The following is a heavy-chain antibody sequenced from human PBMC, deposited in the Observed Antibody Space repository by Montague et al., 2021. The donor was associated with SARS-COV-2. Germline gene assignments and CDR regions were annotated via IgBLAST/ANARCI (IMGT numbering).Heavy chain of an antibody. J-gene: IGHJ5*02. CDR1: GGSIITSNYY. Sequence: SETLSLTCTVSGGSIITSNYYWGWLRQPPGKGLEWIGSGDYSGSTSYNPSLTSRVTISVDTSKNQFSLKLTSVTAADTAVYYCARHVCRGPGAMDWFDPWGQGTLVTVSS. CDR2: GDYSGST. CDR3: ARHVCRGPGAMDWFDP. D-gene: IGHD2-2*01. V-gene: IGHV4-39*01.